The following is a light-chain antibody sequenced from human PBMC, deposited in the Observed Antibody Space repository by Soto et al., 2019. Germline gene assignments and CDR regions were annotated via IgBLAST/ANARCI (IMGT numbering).Light chain of an antibody. Sequence: NFMLTQPHSVSQSPGKTVTISCTGSGGSVASNYVQWYQQRPGSAPTTVIYEDDQRPSGVPDRFSGSIDSSSNSASLTISGLQTEDEADYYCQSYDNNNPVVFGGGTKLTVL. J-gene: IGLJ2*01. CDR1: GGSVASNY. CDR2: EDD. CDR3: QSYDNNNPVV. V-gene: IGLV6-57*02.